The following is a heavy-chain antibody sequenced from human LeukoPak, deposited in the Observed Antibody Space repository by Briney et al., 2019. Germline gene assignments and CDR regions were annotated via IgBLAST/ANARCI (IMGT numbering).Heavy chain of an antibody. J-gene: IGHJ4*02. CDR1: GGSFSGYY. CDR3: ASGIRVVAHLGT. D-gene: IGHD3-22*01. V-gene: IGHV4-34*01. Sequence: PSETLSLTCAVYGGSFSGYYWSWIRQPPGKGLEWIGEINHSGSTNYNPSLKSRVTISVDTSKNQFSLKLSSVTAADTAVYYCASGIRVVAHLGTWGQGTLVTVSS. CDR2: INHSGST.